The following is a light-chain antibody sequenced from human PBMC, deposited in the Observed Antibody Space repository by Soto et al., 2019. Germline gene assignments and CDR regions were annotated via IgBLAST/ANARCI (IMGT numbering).Light chain of an antibody. CDR1: SSDVGAYNY. J-gene: IGLJ1*01. V-gene: IGLV2-8*01. CDR2: EVS. CDR3: SSHAGINNYV. Sequence: QSLLTQPPSASGSPGQSVTISCTGTSSDVGAYNYVSWYQQHPGKAPKLMIYEVSKRPSGVPDRFSGSKSGNTASLTVSGLQAEDDADYYCSSHAGINNYVFGTGTQLTVL.